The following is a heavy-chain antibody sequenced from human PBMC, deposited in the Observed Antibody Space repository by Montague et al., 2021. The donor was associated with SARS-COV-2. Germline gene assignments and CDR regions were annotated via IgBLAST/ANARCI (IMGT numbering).Heavy chain of an antibody. Sequence: SETLSLICSVSGGSISSYYWSWIRQSPGKGLEWIGYIFHSGITDYNPSLKSRVTISADMSKNQFSLQLNSVTAADSAVYYCARTEYNWNDWFDPWGQGTLVTVSS. V-gene: IGHV4-59*13. D-gene: IGHD1-20*01. CDR1: GGSISSYY. CDR3: ARTEYNWNDWFDP. J-gene: IGHJ5*02. CDR2: IFHSGIT.